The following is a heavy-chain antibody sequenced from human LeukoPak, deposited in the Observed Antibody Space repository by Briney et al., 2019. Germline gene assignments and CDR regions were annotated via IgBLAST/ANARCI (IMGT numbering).Heavy chain of an antibody. D-gene: IGHD4-23*01. CDR3: ARSPTVPSTVTRFDY. CDR1: GGSISSYY. J-gene: IGHJ4*02. Sequence: SETLSLTCTVSGGSISSYYWSWIRQPPGKGLEWIGYIYYSGSTNYNPSLKSRVTISVDTSKNQFSLKLSSVTAADAAVYYCARSPTVPSTVTRFDYWGQGSLVTVSS. V-gene: IGHV4-59*01. CDR2: IYYSGST.